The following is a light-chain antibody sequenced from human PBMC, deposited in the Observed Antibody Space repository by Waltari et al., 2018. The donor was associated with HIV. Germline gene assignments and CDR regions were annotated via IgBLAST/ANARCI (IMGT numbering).Light chain of an antibody. CDR1: NSNIGAGAG. J-gene: IGLJ2*01. V-gene: IGLV1-40*01. Sequence: QSVLTQPPSVSGAPGQSVTLPCTGGNSNIGAGAGGPWYRQLPGTDPNLLIYDNNNRPSGVPDRFSGSKSGTSASLAITGLQAEDEADYYCQSYDSGLGGVFGGGTKLIVL. CDR3: QSYDSGLGGV. CDR2: DNN.